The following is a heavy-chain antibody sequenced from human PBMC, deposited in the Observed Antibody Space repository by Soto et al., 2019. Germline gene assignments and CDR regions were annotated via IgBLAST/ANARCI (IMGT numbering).Heavy chain of an antibody. Sequence: SVKVSCKASGGTFSSYTISWVRQAPGQGLEWMGRIIPILGIANYAQKFQGRVTITADKSTSTAYMELSSLRSEDTAVYYCARDSYDSSGYYLFNWFDPWGQGTLVTVSS. CDR3: ARDSYDSSGYYLFNWFDP. CDR2: IIPILGIA. J-gene: IGHJ5*02. V-gene: IGHV1-69*04. CDR1: GGTFSSYT. D-gene: IGHD3-22*01.